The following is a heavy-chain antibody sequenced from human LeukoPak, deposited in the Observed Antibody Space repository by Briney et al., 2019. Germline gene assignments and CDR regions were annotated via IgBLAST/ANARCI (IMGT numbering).Heavy chain of an antibody. J-gene: IGHJ4*02. CDR3: VKVGTGTVDF. Sequence: PSETLSLTCTVSGASISGYYWGWIRQSPGKGLEWIGYIHYSGDTNYVPSLKSRVSISVDTSKNQFSLKLTSLTAADTAVYYCVKVGTGTVDFWGQGTLVGISS. CDR2: IHYSGDT. V-gene: IGHV4-59*01. D-gene: IGHD1-1*01. CDR1: GASISGYY.